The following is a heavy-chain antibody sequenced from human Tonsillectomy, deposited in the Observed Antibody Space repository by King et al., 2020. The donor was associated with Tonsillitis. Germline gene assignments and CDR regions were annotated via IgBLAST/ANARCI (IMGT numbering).Heavy chain of an antibody. V-gene: IGHV3-33*05. CDR3: ARDFSTKYTLDY. CDR1: GFTFSSYG. D-gene: IGHD2-2*02. Sequence: VQLVESGGGVVQPGRSLRLSCAASGFTFSSYGMHWVRQAPGKGLQWVAGISYDGSNKFYPDSVKGRITISRDNYKNTLYLQMNSLRAEDTAVYHCARDFSTKYTLDYWGQGNLVTVSS. CDR2: ISYDGSNK. J-gene: IGHJ4*02.